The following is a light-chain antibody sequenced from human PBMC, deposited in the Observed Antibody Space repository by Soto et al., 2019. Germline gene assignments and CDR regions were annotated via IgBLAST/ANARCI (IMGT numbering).Light chain of an antibody. CDR1: QSVGSW. CDR3: QQYRDYSWT. CDR2: TAS. V-gene: IGKV1-5*03. Sequence: IQMTQSPSTVSASVGDRAAISCRASQSVGSWLAWYQQKPGKAPRFLIYTASTLLGGVPSRFSGSGSGTEFTLTISSLQPDDFATYYCQQYRDYSWTFGQGTKVEIK. J-gene: IGKJ1*01.